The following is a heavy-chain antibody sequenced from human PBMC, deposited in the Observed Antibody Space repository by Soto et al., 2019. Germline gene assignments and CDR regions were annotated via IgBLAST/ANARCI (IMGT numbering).Heavy chain of an antibody. J-gene: IGHJ3*02. CDR1: GGSISSYY. V-gene: IGHV4-59*08. D-gene: IGHD3-9*01. Sequence: SETLSLTCSVSGGSISSYYWSWIRQPPGKGLEWIGYVYYSGTTNYNPTLKSRITILVDTSENQFSLKLTSVTAADTAVYYCARHTDDILTGNEALDIWGQGTVVTVSS. CDR2: VYYSGTT. CDR3: ARHTDDILTGNEALDI.